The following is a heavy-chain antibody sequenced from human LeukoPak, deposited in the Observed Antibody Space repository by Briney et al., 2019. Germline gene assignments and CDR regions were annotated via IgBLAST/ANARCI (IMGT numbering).Heavy chain of an antibody. V-gene: IGHV3-48*01. CDR2: ISSSSSTI. Sequence: PGGSLRLSCAASGFTFSSYSMNWVRQAPGKGLEWVSYISSSSSTIYYADSVKGRFTISRDNAKNSLYLQMNSLRAEDTAVYYCAREEYQLPPDYYYMDVWGKGTTVTVSS. CDR1: GFTFSSYS. D-gene: IGHD2-2*01. J-gene: IGHJ6*03. CDR3: AREEYQLPPDYYYMDV.